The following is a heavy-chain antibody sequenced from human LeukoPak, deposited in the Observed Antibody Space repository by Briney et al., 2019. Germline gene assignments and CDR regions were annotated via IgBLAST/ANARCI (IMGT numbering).Heavy chain of an antibody. Sequence: GGSVRLSCAASGFTFSSYAMTWVRQAPGKGLEWVSKISDSGGSRYYADSVKGRFTISRDNSKNTLYLQVKSLRAEDTAVYYCATPYDSTSYYPLTYWGQGTLVTVSS. D-gene: IGHD3-22*01. CDR3: ATPYDSTSYYPLTY. V-gene: IGHV3-23*01. CDR2: ISDSGGSR. CDR1: GFTFSSYA. J-gene: IGHJ4*02.